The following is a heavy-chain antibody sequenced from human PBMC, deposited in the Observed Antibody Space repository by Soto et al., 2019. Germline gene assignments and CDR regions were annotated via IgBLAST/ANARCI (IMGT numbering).Heavy chain of an antibody. D-gene: IGHD2-15*01. CDR3: VRELSRGWFDP. CDR2: IFYSGTT. CDR1: NDSISRYY. J-gene: IGHJ5*02. Sequence: SETLSLTCTVSNDSISRYYWSWIRQPPGKGLEWIGYIFYSGTTNYNPSLKSRVTISVDRSKSQFSLKLTSVTAADTAVYYCVRELSRGWFDPWGQGILVTVSS. V-gene: IGHV4-59*01.